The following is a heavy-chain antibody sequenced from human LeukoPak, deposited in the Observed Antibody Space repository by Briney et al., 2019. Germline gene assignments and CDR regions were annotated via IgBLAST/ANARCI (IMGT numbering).Heavy chain of an antibody. J-gene: IGHJ6*02. CDR1: GGSISSYY. CDR3: ARARYQLPVYYGMDV. Sequence: SETLSLTCTVSGGSISSYYWSWIRQPPGKGLEWIGYIYYSGSTNYNPSLKSRVTISVDTSKNQFSLKLSSVTAADTAVYYCARARYQLPVYYGMDVWGQGTTVTVSS. CDR2: IYYSGST. D-gene: IGHD2-2*01. V-gene: IGHV4-59*12.